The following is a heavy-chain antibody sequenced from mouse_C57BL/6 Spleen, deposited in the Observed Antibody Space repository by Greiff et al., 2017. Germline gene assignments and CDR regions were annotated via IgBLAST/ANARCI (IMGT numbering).Heavy chain of an antibody. Sequence: QVQLQQPGAELVRPGSSVKLSCKASGYTFTSYWMHWVKQRPIQGLEWIGNIDPSDSETHYNQKFKDKATLTVDKSSSTAYMQLSSLTSADSAVYYCAREGYDYGGGFAYWGQGTLVTVSA. V-gene: IGHV1-52*01. D-gene: IGHD2-4*01. CDR1: GYTFTSYW. CDR2: IDPSDSET. CDR3: AREGYDYGGGFAY. J-gene: IGHJ3*01.